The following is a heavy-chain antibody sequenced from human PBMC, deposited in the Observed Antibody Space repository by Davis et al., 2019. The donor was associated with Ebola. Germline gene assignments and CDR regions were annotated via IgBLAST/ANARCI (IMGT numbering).Heavy chain of an antibody. Sequence: GESLKISCAASGFTFSSYWMSWVRQAPGKGLEWVANIKQDGSEKYYVDSVKGRFTISRDNAKNSLYLQMNSLRAEDTALYYCARARGSGWYIDYWGQGTLVTVSS. CDR3: ARARGSGWYIDY. V-gene: IGHV3-7*01. CDR2: IKQDGSEK. CDR1: GFTFSSYW. D-gene: IGHD6-19*01. J-gene: IGHJ4*02.